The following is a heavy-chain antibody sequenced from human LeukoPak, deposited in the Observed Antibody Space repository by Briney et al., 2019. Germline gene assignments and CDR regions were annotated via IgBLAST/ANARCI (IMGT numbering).Heavy chain of an antibody. CDR1: GGTFNSYA. CDR2: IIPIFGTA. J-gene: IGHJ4*02. V-gene: IGHV1-69*06. CDR3: ARAIDYDILTGSPYYFDY. Sequence: SVKVSCKASGGTFNSYAISWVRQAPGQGLEWMGGIIPIFGTANYAQKFQGRVTITADKSTSTAYMELSSLRSEDTAVYYCARAIDYDILTGSPYYFDYWGQGTLVTVSS. D-gene: IGHD3-9*01.